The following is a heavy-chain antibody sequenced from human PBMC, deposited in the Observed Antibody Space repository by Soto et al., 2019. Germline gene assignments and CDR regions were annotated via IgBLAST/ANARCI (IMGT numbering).Heavy chain of an antibody. V-gene: IGHV3-15*06. J-gene: IGHJ4*02. D-gene: IGHD3-22*01. Sequence: EVQLVESGGGLVKPGGSLRLSCAASVLTFSNAWMNWVRQAPGKGLEWVGRLKSKSDGGTTYYAAPVKGRYTISRDDSTNTPYREVNIMKTTDPAVYQHKSGIGNTSDFYRFAYWGQGTMVTVS. CDR2: LKSKSDGGTT. CDR1: VLTFSNAW. CDR3: KSGIGNTSDFYRFAY.